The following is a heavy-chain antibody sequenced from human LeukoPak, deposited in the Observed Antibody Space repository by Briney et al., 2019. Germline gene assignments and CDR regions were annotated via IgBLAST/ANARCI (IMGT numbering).Heavy chain of an antibody. J-gene: IGHJ6*02. CDR1: GYTFTSYG. V-gene: IGHV1-18*01. CDR2: ISAYNGNT. Sequence: ASVKVSCKASGYTFTSYGISWVRQAPGQGLEWMGWISAYNGNTNYAQKLQGRVTMTTDTSTSTAHMELRSLRSDDTAVYYCARVGYCSSTSCYSDYYYYGMDVWGQGTTVTVSS. D-gene: IGHD2-2*02. CDR3: ARVGYCSSTSCYSDYYYYGMDV.